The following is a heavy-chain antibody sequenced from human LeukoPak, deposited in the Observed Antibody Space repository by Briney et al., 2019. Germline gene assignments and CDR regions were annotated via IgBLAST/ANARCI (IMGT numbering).Heavy chain of an antibody. V-gene: IGHV1-2*02. D-gene: IGHD3-3*01. CDR3: ARVNYDFWSGYYNS. J-gene: IGHJ4*02. CDR1: GYTFTGYY. CDR2: INPNRGGT. Sequence: ASVKVCCKASGYTFTGYYMHWVRQAPGQGLEWMGWINPNRGGTNYAQKVQGRVTMTRDTSISTAYMELSRLRSDDTAVYYCARVNYDFWSGYYNSWGQGTLVTVSS.